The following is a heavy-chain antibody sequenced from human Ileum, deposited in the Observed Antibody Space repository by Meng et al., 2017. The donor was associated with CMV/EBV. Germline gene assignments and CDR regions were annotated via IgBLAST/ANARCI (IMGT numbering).Heavy chain of an antibody. J-gene: IGHJ4*02. CDR2: INHGGSS. CDR1: GGSFSEYH. Sequence: QVQRQQWGAGLLKPSETLSLMFAVYGGSFSEYHWSWIRQPPGKGLEWIGEINHGGSSNYNPSLKSRVTISVDRSRNQVSLKLTSVTAADTAVYYCARASPQRRFLSYWGQGTLVTVSS. D-gene: IGHD3-3*01. CDR3: ARASPQRRFLSY. V-gene: IGHV4-34*01.